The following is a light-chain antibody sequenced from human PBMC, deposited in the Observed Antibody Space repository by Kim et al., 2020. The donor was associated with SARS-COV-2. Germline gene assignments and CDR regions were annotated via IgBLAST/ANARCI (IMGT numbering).Light chain of an antibody. V-gene: IGKV1-5*03. CDR3: QQYSDYPYT. J-gene: IGKJ2*01. CDR1: QSISTW. CDR2: KAS. Sequence: SASVGDRVTIACRASQSISTWLAWYQQKPGTAPNLLIYKASSLQSGVPSRFSGSGSGTEFTLTISRLQPDDFATYFCQQYSDYPYTFGQGTKLEIK.